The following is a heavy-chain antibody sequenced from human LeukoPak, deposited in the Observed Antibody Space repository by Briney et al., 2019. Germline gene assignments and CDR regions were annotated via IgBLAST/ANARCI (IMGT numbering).Heavy chain of an antibody. Sequence: SDTLSLTCAVYGGYFSGYYWSWIRQPPGKGLEWIGEINQRGSTNYNPPLKTRVTISVDTSKNQFPLKLSSVTAADTAVYYCARVLSGYYYYYMDVWGKGTTVTVSS. CDR1: GGYFSGYY. D-gene: IGHD3-3*01. J-gene: IGHJ6*03. V-gene: IGHV4-34*01. CDR2: INQRGST. CDR3: ARVLSGYYYYYMDV.